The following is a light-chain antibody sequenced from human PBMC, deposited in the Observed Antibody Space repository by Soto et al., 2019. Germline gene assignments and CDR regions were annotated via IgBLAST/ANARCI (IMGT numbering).Light chain of an antibody. J-gene: IGLJ1*01. CDR1: SSNIGAGYD. V-gene: IGLV1-40*01. CDR2: GDS. CDR3: QSYDSSLRV. Sequence: QYVLTQPPSVSGAPGQRATISCTGSSSNIGAGYDVHWYQQLPGTAPKLLIYGDSNRPSGVPDRFSGSKSGTSASLAITGLQAEDEADYYCQSYDSSLRVFGTGTKVTVL.